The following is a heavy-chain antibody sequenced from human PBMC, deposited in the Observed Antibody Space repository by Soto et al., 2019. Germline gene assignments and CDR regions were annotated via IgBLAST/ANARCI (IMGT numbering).Heavy chain of an antibody. J-gene: IGHJ6*02. CDR3: ARLGKGTDNYHYGMAV. D-gene: IGHD1-7*01. CDR2: IYYSGST. Sequence: PSETLSLACTVSGGSISISSYYWGWIGQPPGKGLEWIGSIYYSGSTYYNPSLKSRVTISVDTSKNQFSLKLSSVTAADTALYYCARLGKGTDNYHYGMAVWGQGTTVTVSS. V-gene: IGHV4-39*01. CDR1: GGSISISSYY.